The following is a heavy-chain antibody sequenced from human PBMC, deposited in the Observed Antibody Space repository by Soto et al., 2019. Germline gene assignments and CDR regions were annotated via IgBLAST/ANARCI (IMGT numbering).Heavy chain of an antibody. J-gene: IGHJ6*02. CDR3: AKGLRRLLRAQYYYGLDV. V-gene: IGHV3-23*01. D-gene: IGHD3-16*01. Sequence: LRLSCAASGFTFSPYAMTWVRQATGKGLEWVSSISGSGGNTNYADSVKGRFTVSRDNSKRTLSLQMNSLTEEDTAIYYCAKGLRRLLRAQYYYGLDVWGRGTTVTVSS. CDR2: ISGSGGNT. CDR1: GFTFSPYA.